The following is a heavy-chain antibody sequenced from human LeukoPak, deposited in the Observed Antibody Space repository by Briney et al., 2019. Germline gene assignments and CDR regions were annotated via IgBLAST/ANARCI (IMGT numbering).Heavy chain of an antibody. D-gene: IGHD6-13*01. V-gene: IGHV4-59*12. CDR3: ARARGHAAAVDY. J-gene: IGHJ4*02. CDR2: IYYSGST. Sequence: PSETLSLTCTVSGGSISSYYWSWIRQPPGKGLEWIGYIYYSGSTNYNPSLKSRVTISVDRSKNQFSLKLSSVTAADTAVYYCARARGHAAAVDYWGQGTLVTVSS. CDR1: GGSISSYY.